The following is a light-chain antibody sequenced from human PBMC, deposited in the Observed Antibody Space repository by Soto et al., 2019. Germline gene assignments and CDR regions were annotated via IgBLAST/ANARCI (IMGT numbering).Light chain of an antibody. J-gene: IGKJ2*01. V-gene: IGKV3-20*01. CDR2: GTS. Sequence: DIVLTQSPGTLSLSPGERATLSCWASLTVNGNYLAWYQQKPGQPPRLLIYGTSTRATGIPDRFSGSGSGTYFTLNISVLEPEDFAMYYCQQYGGSPYTFGQGTMVEIK. CDR1: LTVNGNY. CDR3: QQYGGSPYT.